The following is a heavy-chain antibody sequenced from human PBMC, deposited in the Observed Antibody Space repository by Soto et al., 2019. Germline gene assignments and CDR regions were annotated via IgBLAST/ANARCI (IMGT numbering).Heavy chain of an antibody. V-gene: IGHV2-5*02. J-gene: IGHJ4*02. CDR1: GFSLSTSGVG. Sequence: PTLVNPTQTLTLTCTFSGFSLSTSGVGVGWIRQPPGKALEWLALIYWDDDKRYSPSLKSRLTITKDTSKNQVVLTMTNMDPVDTATYYCAHSVRYSSSWYVRYFDYWGQGTLVTVSS. D-gene: IGHD6-13*01. CDR3: AHSVRYSSSWYVRYFDY. CDR2: IYWDDDK.